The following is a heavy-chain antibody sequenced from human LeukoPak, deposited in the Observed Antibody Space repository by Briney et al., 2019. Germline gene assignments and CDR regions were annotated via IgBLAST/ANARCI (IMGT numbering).Heavy chain of an antibody. CDR2: LYSGGTT. CDR1: GFTGSRTD. J-gene: IGHJ4*02. CDR3: ARDSNYEY. V-gene: IGHV3-66*02. D-gene: IGHD6-13*01. Sequence: YPGWYLRLSGAASGFTGSRTDISSLRPAPGKGLEWVSVLYSGGTTYYADSVKGRFTISRDNSKNTLYLQMNSLRAEETAVYYCARDSNYEYWGQGTLVIVSS.